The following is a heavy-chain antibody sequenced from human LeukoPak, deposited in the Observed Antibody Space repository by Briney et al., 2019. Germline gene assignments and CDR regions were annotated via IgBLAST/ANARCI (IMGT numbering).Heavy chain of an antibody. Sequence: GMSLRLSCAASGFSFSNLDIHWVRHAPGKGLEWVAGIGYDGGNKYYADFVKGRFTISRDNSRNTLYLQMNSLRAEDTAIYYCVGGSGWLPDYWGQGTLVTVSS. CDR1: GFSFSNLD. J-gene: IGHJ4*02. D-gene: IGHD5-12*01. CDR3: VGGSGWLPDY. V-gene: IGHV3-33*01. CDR2: IGYDGGNK.